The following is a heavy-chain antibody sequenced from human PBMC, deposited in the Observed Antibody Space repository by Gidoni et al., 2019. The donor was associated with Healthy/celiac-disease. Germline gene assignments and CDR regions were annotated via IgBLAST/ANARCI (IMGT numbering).Heavy chain of an antibody. CDR2: SYHSGST. CDR3: ARVAQRGYSYGADY. J-gene: IGHJ4*02. Sequence: QVQLQESGPGLVKPSGTLSLTCAVSAGCSRSSNWLSWVRQPPGKGLEWIGESYHSGSTNYNPSLKSRVTISVDKSKNQFSLKLSSVTAADTAVYYCARVAQRGYSYGADYWGQGTLVTVSS. V-gene: IGHV4-4*02. D-gene: IGHD5-18*01. CDR1: AGCSRSSNW.